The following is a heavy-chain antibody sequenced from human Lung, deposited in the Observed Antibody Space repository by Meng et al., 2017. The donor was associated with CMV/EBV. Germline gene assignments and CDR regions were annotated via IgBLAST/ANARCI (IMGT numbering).Heavy chain of an antibody. CDR1: GNGFTTYW. CDR3: ARRDYYDLGSGN. D-gene: IGHD3-10*01. V-gene: IGHV5-51*01. Sequence: GEXXKISCKVSGNGFTTYWIGWVRQISGKGLEWMGIIYPRDSDTVYMMSFQGRVTISADKSINTVYLQWDSLRASDTAMYYCARRDYYDLGSGNWGQGTRVTVSS. CDR2: IYPRDSDT. J-gene: IGHJ4*02.